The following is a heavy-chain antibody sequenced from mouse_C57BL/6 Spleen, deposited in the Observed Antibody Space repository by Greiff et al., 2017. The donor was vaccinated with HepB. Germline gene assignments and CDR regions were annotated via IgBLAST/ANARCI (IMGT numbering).Heavy chain of an antibody. Sequence: VKLVESGPGLVAPSQSLSITCTVSGFSLTSYAISWVRQPPGKGLEWLGVLWTGGGTNYNSALKSRLSISKDNSKSQVFLKMNSLQTDDTARYYCASITTVHTGFAYWGQGTLVTVSA. J-gene: IGHJ3*01. V-gene: IGHV2-9-1*01. CDR1: GFSLTSYA. CDR2: LWTGGGT. D-gene: IGHD1-1*01. CDR3: ASITTVHTGFAY.